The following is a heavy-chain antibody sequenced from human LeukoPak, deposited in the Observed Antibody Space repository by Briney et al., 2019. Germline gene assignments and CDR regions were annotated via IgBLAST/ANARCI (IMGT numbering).Heavy chain of an antibody. CDR3: AEDTIPAIVVVPAANAFDY. J-gene: IGHJ4*02. Sequence: GGSLRLSCAASGFTFSSYWMSWVRQAPGKGLEWVANIKQDGSEKYYVDSVKGRFTISRDNAKNSLYLQMNSLRAEDTAVYYCAEDTIPAIVVVPAANAFDYWGQGTLVTVSS. CDR1: GFTFSSYW. V-gene: IGHV3-7*01. D-gene: IGHD2-2*01. CDR2: IKQDGSEK.